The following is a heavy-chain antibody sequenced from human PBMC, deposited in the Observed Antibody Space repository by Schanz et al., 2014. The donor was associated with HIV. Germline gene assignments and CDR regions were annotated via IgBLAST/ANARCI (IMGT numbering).Heavy chain of an antibody. Sequence: QVLLQESGPRMMKPSETLSLTCTVSGGSIRTYYWSFIRQSAGKGLEWIGRVSGSGNTDRNPSLKSRLPLSLYPSNTQFSLNWRPLTAADTAVYFCVKSGQLASKEYWFDSWGQGTLVTVSS. V-gene: IGHV4-4*07. J-gene: IGHJ5*01. D-gene: IGHD1-1*01. CDR2: VSGSGNT. CDR3: VKSGQLASKEYWFDS. CDR1: GGSIRTYY.